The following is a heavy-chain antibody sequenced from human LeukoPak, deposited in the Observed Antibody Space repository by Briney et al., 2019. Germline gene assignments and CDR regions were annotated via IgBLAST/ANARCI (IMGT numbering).Heavy chain of an antibody. CDR1: GLTLSSFA. CDR3: ARDSVVTRNDAFDV. V-gene: IGHV3-30-3*01. D-gene: IGHD2-21*02. J-gene: IGHJ3*01. CDR2: IPYYGTNT. Sequence: GGSLRLSCAASGLTLSSFAMHWVRPAAGKGLEGGPFIPYYGTNTYYAASVKGRFTISRDNSKNTLYLQMNSLRAEDTAVFYCARDSVVTRNDAFDVWGRGTMVTVSS.